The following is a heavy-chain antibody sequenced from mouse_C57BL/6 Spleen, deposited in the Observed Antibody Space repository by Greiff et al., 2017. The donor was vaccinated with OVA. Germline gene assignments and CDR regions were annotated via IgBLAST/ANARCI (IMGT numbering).Heavy chain of an antibody. CDR2: IHPNSGST. J-gene: IGHJ4*01. D-gene: IGHD2-4*01. V-gene: IGHV1-64*01. Sequence: QVQLQQPGAELVKPGASVKLSCKASGYTFTSYWMHWVKQRPGQGLEWIGMIHPNSGSTNYNEKFKSKATLTVDKSSSTAYMQLSSLTSEDSAVYYCARGDDYDAGNYYAMDYWGQGTSVTVSS. CDR1: GYTFTSYW. CDR3: ARGDDYDAGNYYAMDY.